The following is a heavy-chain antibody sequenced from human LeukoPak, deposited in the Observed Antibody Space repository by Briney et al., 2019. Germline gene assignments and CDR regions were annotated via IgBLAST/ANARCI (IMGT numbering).Heavy chain of an antibody. D-gene: IGHD6-19*01. CDR2: ISYAGSAK. J-gene: IGHJ4*02. V-gene: IGHV3-30*18. CDR3: ANPDAGGDSTGRPFDC. Sequence: GGSLRLSCAASGFTFSNYAVHWVRQAPGKGLEWLAVISYAGSAKFYADSVKGRFTISRDNSKNTLFLEMNSLRVEDTAVYYCANPDAGGDSTGRPFDCWGQGTLVTVSS. CDR1: GFTFSNYA.